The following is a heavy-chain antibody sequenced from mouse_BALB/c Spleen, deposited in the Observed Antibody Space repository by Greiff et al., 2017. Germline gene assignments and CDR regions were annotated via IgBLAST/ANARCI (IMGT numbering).Heavy chain of an antibody. Sequence: EVQLQESGGGLVKPGGSLKLSCAASGFTFSSYAMSWVRQSPEKRLEWVAEISSGGSYTYYPDTVTGRFTISRDNAKNTLYLEMSSLRSEDTAMYCCAIYYYGMRAMDYWGQGTSVTVSS. J-gene: IGHJ4*01. V-gene: IGHV5-9-4*01. CDR3: AIYYYGMRAMDY. CDR2: ISSGGSYT. D-gene: IGHD1-1*01. CDR1: GFTFSSYA.